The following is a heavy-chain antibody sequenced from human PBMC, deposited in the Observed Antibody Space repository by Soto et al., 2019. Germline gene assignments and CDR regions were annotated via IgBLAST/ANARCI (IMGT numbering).Heavy chain of an antibody. CDR1: GYTFTSYY. D-gene: IGHD3-3*01. V-gene: IGHV1-46*03. CDR2: INPSGGST. Sequence: ASVKVSCKASGYTFTSYYMHWVRQAPGQGLEWMGIINPSGGSTSYAQKFQGRVTMTRDTSTSTVYMELSSLRSEDTAVYYCARENAITIFGVVIRPLDVWGKGTTVTVSS. CDR3: ARENAITIFGVVIRPLDV. J-gene: IGHJ6*04.